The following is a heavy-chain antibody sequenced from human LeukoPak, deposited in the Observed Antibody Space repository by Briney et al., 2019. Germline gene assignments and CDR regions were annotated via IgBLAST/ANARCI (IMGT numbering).Heavy chain of an antibody. Sequence: ASVKVSCKASGYTLTGYYMHWVRQAPGQGLEWMGWINPNSGGTNYAQKFQGRVTMTRDTSISTAYMELSRLRSDDTAVYYCARDGYYDSSGYSLFNFDYWGQGTLVTVSS. J-gene: IGHJ4*02. CDR3: ARDGYYDSSGYSLFNFDY. CDR1: GYTLTGYY. D-gene: IGHD3-22*01. V-gene: IGHV1-2*02. CDR2: INPNSGGT.